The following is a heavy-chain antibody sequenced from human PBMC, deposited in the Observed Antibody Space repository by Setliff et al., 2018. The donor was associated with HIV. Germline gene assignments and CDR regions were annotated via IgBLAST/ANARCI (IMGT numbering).Heavy chain of an antibody. CDR1: GGTLSNYA. CDR2: IIPIFDTT. D-gene: IGHD3-10*01. V-gene: IGHV1-69*05. J-gene: IGHJ4*02. CDR3: VSELPGST. Sequence: GASVKVSCKASGGTLSNYAINWVRQAPGQGPEWMGKIIPIFDTTDHAQKFQGRVTITRDTSANTVYMELSSLKSEDTGVYYCVSELPGSTWGQGTLVTVSS.